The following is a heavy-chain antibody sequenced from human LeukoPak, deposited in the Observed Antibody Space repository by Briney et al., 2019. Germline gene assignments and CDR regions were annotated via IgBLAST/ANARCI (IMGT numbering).Heavy chain of an antibody. V-gene: IGHV4-34*01. CDR2: INHSGST. J-gene: IGHJ6*03. CDR1: GGSFSGYY. Sequence: PSETLSLTCAVYGGSFSGYYWSWIRQPPGKGLEWIGEINHSGSTNYNPSLKSRVTISVDTSKNQFSLKLSSVTAADTAVYYCARHSNLAHGSGRSRPRNYYYYYMDVWGKGTTVTISS. CDR3: ARHSNLAHGSGRSRPRNYYYYYMDV. D-gene: IGHD3-10*01.